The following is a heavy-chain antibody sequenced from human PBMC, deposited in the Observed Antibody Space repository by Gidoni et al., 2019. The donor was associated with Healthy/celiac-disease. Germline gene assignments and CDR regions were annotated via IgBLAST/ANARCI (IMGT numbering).Heavy chain of an antibody. D-gene: IGHD3-3*01. CDR3: ARSILYYDFWSGYPDY. CDR1: GFTFSSYW. Sequence: EVQLVESGGGLVQPGGSLRLSCAASGFTFSSYWMHWVRQAPGKGLVWVSRINSDGSSTSYADSVKGRFTISRDNAKNTLYLQMNSLRAEDTAVYYCARSILYYDFWSGYPDYWGQGTLVTVSS. CDR2: INSDGSST. J-gene: IGHJ4*02. V-gene: IGHV3-74*01.